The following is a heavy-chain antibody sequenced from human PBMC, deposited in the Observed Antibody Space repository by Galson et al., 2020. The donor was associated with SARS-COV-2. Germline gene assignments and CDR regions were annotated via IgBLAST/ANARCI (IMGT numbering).Heavy chain of an antibody. CDR2: ISSSGSTI. Sequence: KIGESLKISCAASGFTFSDYYMSWIRQAPGKGLEWVSYISSSGSTIYYADSVKGRFTISRDNAKNSLYLQMNSLRAEDTAVYYCARAPYYYDSSGYKGYYYYYGMDVWGQGTTVAVSS. J-gene: IGHJ6*02. CDR1: GFTFSDYY. V-gene: IGHV3-11*01. CDR3: ARAPYYYDSSGYKGYYYYYGMDV. D-gene: IGHD3-22*01.